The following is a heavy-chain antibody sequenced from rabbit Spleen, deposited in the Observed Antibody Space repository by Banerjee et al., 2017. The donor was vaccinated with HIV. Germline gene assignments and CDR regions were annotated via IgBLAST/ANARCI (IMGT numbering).Heavy chain of an antibody. CDR2: IFTGSGGG. Sequence: QEQLVESGGGLVQPGTSLTLTCKASGFYFSSGYYLSWVRQAPGKGLEWIGCIFTGSGGGYYATWAKGRFTMSRTSSTTVTLQMTSLTAADTATYICARDLVTVIGWNFNLWGQGTLVTVS. CDR1: GFYFSSGYY. D-gene: IGHD5-1*01. CDR3: ARDLVTVIGWNFNL. V-gene: IGHV1S45*01. J-gene: IGHJ4*01.